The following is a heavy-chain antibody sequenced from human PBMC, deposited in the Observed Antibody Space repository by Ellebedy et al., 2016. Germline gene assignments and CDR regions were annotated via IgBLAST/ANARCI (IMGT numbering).Heavy chain of an antibody. D-gene: IGHD6-19*01. J-gene: IGHJ4*02. Sequence: GESLKISCAASDFAFSKFWMSWVRQAPGTGLEWVANINEDGSEQYYVDSVKGRFTISRDNARNSLSLQMSSLRLEDTAVYFCARWLNGSGLNLDYWGQGSLVTVSS. CDR2: INEDGSEQ. CDR3: ARWLNGSGLNLDY. V-gene: IGHV3-7*03. CDR1: DFAFSKFW.